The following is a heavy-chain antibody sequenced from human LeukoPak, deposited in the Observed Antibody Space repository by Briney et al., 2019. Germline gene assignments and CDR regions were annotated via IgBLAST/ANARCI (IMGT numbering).Heavy chain of an antibody. V-gene: IGHV1-2*02. D-gene: IGHD5-18*01. J-gene: IGHJ1*01. Sequence: GASVKVSCKASGYTFTGYYIHWVRQAPGQGLEWMGWINPNSGGTNYAQKFQGRVTMTRDTSISTAYMELSRLRADDTAVYYCARGSFSADAPLVLDYFHHSGQGTLVTDSS. CDR1: GYTFTGYY. CDR2: INPNSGGT. CDR3: ARGSFSADAPLVLDYFHH.